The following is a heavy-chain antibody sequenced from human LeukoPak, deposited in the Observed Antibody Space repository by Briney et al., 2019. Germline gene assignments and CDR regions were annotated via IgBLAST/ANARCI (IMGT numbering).Heavy chain of an antibody. CDR2: FYHGGST. Sequence: PSETLSLTCTVSGYSISTGYYWDWIRQPPGKGLEWIGTFYHGGSTYYNPSLKSRVTISVDTSKNQFSLKLSSVTAADTAVYYCARVSVGARLGEDYWGQGTLVTVSS. CDR1: GYSISTGYY. CDR3: ARVSVGARLGEDY. J-gene: IGHJ4*02. V-gene: IGHV4-38-2*02. D-gene: IGHD3-10*01.